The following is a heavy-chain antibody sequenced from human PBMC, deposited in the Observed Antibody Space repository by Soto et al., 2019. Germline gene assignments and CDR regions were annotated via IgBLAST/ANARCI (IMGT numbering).Heavy chain of an antibody. J-gene: IGHJ4*02. V-gene: IGHV4-4*07. CDR3: AREYTETVAGPKPYYFHD. CDR2: VHTSGDT. Sequence: PSETLSLTCSVSGDSISSYYWSWIRQPAGKGLEWIGRVHTSGDTHYNPSLKSRVSMSVDTSKNQFSLKLSSVTAADTAVYHGAREYTETVAGPKPYYFHDWCQGTLVTVS. D-gene: IGHD6-19*01. CDR1: GDSISSYY.